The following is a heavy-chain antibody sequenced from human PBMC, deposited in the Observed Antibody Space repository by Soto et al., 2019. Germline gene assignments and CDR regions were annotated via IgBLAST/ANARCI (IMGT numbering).Heavy chain of an antibody. D-gene: IGHD4-17*01. Sequence: GGSLRLSCAASGFTFSSYAMSWVRQAPGKGLEWVSAISGSGGSTYYADSVKGRFTISRDNSKNTLYLQMNSLRAEDTAVYYCARGRLDYAQKRGAFDIWGQGTMVTVSS. CDR1: GFTFSSYA. CDR2: ISGSGGST. CDR3: ARGRLDYAQKRGAFDI. V-gene: IGHV3-23*01. J-gene: IGHJ3*02.